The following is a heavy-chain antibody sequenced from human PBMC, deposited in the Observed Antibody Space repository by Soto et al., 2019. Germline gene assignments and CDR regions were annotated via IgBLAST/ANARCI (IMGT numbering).Heavy chain of an antibody. Sequence: SVKVSCKASGGTFSSYAISWVRQAPGQGLEWMGGIIPIFGTANYAQKFQGRVTITADESTSTAYMELSSLRSEDTAVYYCARDLGGGYYYGSGSPRWFDPWGQGTLVTVSS. CDR1: GGTFSSYA. CDR2: IIPIFGTA. CDR3: ARDLGGGYYYGSGSPRWFDP. J-gene: IGHJ5*02. V-gene: IGHV1-69*13. D-gene: IGHD3-10*01.